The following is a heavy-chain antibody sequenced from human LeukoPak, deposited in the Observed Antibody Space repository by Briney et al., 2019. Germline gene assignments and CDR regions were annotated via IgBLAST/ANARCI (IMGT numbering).Heavy chain of an antibody. CDR2: VHYTGNT. V-gene: IGHV4-39*01. Sequence: SETLSLTCTESGGSITSSSHYWGWIRQPPGMGLEWVGSVHYTGNTYYNSSLSSRITISVDTSSNQFSLRLNSVTAADTALYYCARHDPFQYWGQGALVTVSS. J-gene: IGHJ4*02. CDR1: GGSITSSSHY. CDR3: ARHDPFQY.